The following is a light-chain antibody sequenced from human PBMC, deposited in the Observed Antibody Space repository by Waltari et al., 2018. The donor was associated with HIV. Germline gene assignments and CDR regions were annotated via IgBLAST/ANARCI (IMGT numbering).Light chain of an antibody. CDR1: SPTIGAGYD. J-gene: IGLJ2*01. Sequence: QSVLTQPPSVSGAPWQRVTMSCTGRSPTIGAGYDVHGYHQLPGTAPKVLISGYNNRPAGGPYRVSGSESGTSAFRAITGLQAEDEADYYCQSYDNSLTGSIFGGGTTLTVL. V-gene: IGLV1-40*01. CDR3: QSYDNSLTGSI. CDR2: GYN.